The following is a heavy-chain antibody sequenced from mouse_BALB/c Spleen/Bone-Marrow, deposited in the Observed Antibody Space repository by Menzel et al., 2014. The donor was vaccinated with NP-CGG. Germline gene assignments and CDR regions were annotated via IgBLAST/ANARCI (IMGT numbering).Heavy chain of an antibody. Sequence: QVQLQQSGLGLVQPSQSLSITCTVSGFSFTSYGVHWVRQSPGKGLEWLGVIWSGGSTDYNAAFISRLSISKDNSKSQVFFKMNSLQANDTAIYYCARNNGGYYSWFAYWGQGTLVTVSA. CDR1: GFSFTSYG. CDR2: IWSGGST. CDR3: ARNNGGYYSWFAY. J-gene: IGHJ3*01. D-gene: IGHD2-3*01. V-gene: IGHV2-2*02.